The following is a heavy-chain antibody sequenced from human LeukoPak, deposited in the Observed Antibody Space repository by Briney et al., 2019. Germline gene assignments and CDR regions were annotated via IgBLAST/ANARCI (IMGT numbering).Heavy chain of an antibody. D-gene: IGHD3-10*01. CDR3: ARERLRFVDY. CDR1: GFTFSSYE. Sequence: GGSLRLSCAASGFTFSSYEMNWVRQAPGKGLERVSYISSSGSTIYYADSVKGRFTISRDNAKNSLYLQMNSLRAEDTAVYYCARERLRFVDYWGQGTLVTVSS. J-gene: IGHJ4*02. V-gene: IGHV3-48*03. CDR2: ISSSGSTI.